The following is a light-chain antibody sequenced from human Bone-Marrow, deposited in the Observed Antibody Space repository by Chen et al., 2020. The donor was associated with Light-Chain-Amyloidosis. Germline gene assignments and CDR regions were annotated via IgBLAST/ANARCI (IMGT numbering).Light chain of an antibody. Sequence: SYVLTQPSSVSVAPGQTATIACGGNNIGSTSVHWYQQTPGQAPLLVVYDDSDRPSGIPERLSGCNSGNTATLTISRVEAGDEADYYCQVWERSSDCPVFGGGTKLTVL. J-gene: IGLJ3*02. CDR3: QVWERSSDCPV. CDR2: DDS. V-gene: IGLV3-21*02. CDR1: NIGSTS.